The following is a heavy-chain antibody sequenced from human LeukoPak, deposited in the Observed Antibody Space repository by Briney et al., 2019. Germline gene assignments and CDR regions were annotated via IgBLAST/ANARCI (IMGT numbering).Heavy chain of an antibody. D-gene: IGHD6-6*01. Sequence: MASETLSLTCAVYGGSFSGYYWSWIRQPPGKGLEWIGEINHSGSTNYNLSLKSRVTISVDTSKNQFSLKLSSVTAADTAVYYCARRLVWGQYYFDYWGQGTLVTVSS. J-gene: IGHJ4*02. CDR2: INHSGST. CDR1: GGSFSGYY. V-gene: IGHV4-34*01. CDR3: ARRLVWGQYYFDY.